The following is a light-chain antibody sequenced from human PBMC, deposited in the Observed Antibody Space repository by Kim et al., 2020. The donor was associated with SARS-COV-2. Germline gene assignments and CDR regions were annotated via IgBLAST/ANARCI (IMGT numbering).Light chain of an antibody. J-gene: IGLJ3*02. V-gene: IGLV3-21*04. Sequence: SYELTQPPSVSVAQGKTARITCGGNNIGSKSVHWYQQKPGQAPVLVIYYDSDRPSGIPERFSGSNSGNTATLTISRVEAGDEADYYCQVWDSSSDGVFGGGTQLTVL. CDR1: NIGSKS. CDR2: YDS. CDR3: QVWDSSSDGV.